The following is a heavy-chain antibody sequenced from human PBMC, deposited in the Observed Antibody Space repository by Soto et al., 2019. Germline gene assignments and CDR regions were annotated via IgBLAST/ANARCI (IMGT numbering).Heavy chain of an antibody. D-gene: IGHD2-21*01. CDR3: ARAPAYCGGDCYHYFDY. CDR2: ISSSSSTI. V-gene: IGHV3-48*01. Sequence: GGSLRLSCAASGFTFRSYSMNWVRQAPGKGLEWVSYISSSSSTIYYADSVKGRFTISRDNAKNSLYLQMNSLRAEDTAVYYCARAPAYCGGDCYHYFDYWGQGTLVTVSP. J-gene: IGHJ4*02. CDR1: GFTFRSYS.